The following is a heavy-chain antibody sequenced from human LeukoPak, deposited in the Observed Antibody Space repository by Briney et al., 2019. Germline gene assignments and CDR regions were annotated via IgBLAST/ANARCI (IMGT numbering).Heavy chain of an antibody. CDR1: GFTFSDYY. CDR3: AKTLGWPSSWFDP. J-gene: IGHJ5*02. D-gene: IGHD6-19*01. Sequence: GGSLRPSCAASGFTFSDYYMSWVRQAPGKGLEWVSAISGSGGSTYYADSVKGRFTISRDNSKNTLYLQMNSLRAEDTAVYYCAKTLGWPSSWFDPWGQGTLVTVSS. V-gene: IGHV3-23*01. CDR2: ISGSGGST.